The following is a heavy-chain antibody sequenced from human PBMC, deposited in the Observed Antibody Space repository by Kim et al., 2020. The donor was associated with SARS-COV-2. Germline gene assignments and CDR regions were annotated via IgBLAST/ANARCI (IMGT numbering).Heavy chain of an antibody. V-gene: IGHV4-34*01. Sequence: SETLSLTCGVYGGSFSGYYWNWIRQPPGKGLEWIGEINHSGSTNYNPSLKSRVTISVDTSKNQFALKMGSVTAADTAVYYCARGRGYNYYYYAMDVWGQG. CDR2: INHSGST. J-gene: IGHJ6*02. D-gene: IGHD5-12*01. CDR1: GGSFSGYY. CDR3: ARGRGYNYYYYAMDV.